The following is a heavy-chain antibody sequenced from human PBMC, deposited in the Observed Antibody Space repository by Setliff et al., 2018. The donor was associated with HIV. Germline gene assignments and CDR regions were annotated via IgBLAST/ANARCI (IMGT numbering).Heavy chain of an antibody. Sequence: PSETLSLTCTVSGGSISSSSYYWGWIRQPPGKGLEWIGSIYYSGSTYYNPSLKSRVTTSVDTSKNQFSLKLSSVTAADTAVYYCARFQAWQLGRRGGYYYYMDVWGKGTTVTVSS. J-gene: IGHJ6*03. D-gene: IGHD1-1*01. CDR2: IYYSGST. CDR3: ARFQAWQLGRRGGYYYYMDV. CDR1: GGSISSSSYY. V-gene: IGHV4-39*01.